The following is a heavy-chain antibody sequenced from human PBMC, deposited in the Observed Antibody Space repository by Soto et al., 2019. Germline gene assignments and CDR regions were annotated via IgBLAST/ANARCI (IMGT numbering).Heavy chain of an antibody. D-gene: IGHD6-19*01. CDR1: GFTFSSYA. J-gene: IGHJ4*02. CDR3: AKGTGQWLVRSVVY. Sequence: EVQLLESGGGLVQPGGSLRLSCAASGFTFSSYAMSWVRQAPGKGLEWVSAISGSGGSTYYVDSVKGRFTISRDNSKNTLYLQMNSLRAEDTAVYYCAKGTGQWLVRSVVYWGQGSLVTVSS. V-gene: IGHV3-23*01. CDR2: ISGSGGST.